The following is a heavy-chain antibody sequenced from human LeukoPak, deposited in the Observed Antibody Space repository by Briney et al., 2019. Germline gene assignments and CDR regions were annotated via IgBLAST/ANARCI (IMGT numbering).Heavy chain of an antibody. D-gene: IGHD2-2*01. CDR3: ARDWYCSSTSCQPGY. CDR1: GFTFSSYA. J-gene: IGHJ4*02. CDR2: ISYDGSNK. Sequence: PGGSLRLSCAASGFTFSSYAMHWVRQAPGKGLEWVAVISYDGSNKYYADSVKGRFTISRDNSKNTLYLQTNSLRAEDTAVYYCARDWYCSSTSCQPGYWGQGTLVTVSS. V-gene: IGHV3-30-3*01.